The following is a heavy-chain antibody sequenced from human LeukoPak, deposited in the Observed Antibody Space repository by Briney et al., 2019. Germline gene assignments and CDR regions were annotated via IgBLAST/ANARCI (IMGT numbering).Heavy chain of an antibody. Sequence: SETLSLTCTVSGGSISSYYWSWIRQPPGKGLEWIGYIYYSGSTNYNPSLKSRVTISVDTSKNQFSLKLSSVTAADTAVYYGARTLEYQLLFGSFDIWGQGTMVTVSS. CDR1: GGSISSYY. CDR3: ARTLEYQLLFGSFDI. CDR2: IYYSGST. J-gene: IGHJ3*02. D-gene: IGHD2-2*01. V-gene: IGHV4-59*01.